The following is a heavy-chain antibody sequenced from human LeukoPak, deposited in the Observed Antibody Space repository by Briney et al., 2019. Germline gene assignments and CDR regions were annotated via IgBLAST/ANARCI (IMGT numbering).Heavy chain of an antibody. CDR2: IYYSGST. CDR1: GGSISSYY. Sequence: SETLSLTCTVSGGSISSYYWSWIRQPPGKGLEWIGYIYYSGSTNYNPPLKSLVTISVDTSKNQFSLKLSSVTAADTAVYYCARQFYGSGSYRFDPWGQGTLVTVSS. J-gene: IGHJ5*02. D-gene: IGHD3-10*01. CDR3: ARQFYGSGSYRFDP. V-gene: IGHV4-59*08.